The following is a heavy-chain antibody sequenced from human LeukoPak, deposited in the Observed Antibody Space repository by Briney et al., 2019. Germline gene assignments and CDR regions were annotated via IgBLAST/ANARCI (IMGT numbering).Heavy chain of an antibody. D-gene: IGHD1-26*01. Sequence: GGSLRLSCAASGFTVSDNYMSWVRQAPGKGLEWVGRIKSKTDGGTTDYAAPVKGRFTISRDDSKDTLYLQMNSLKTEDTAVYYCTTEGIVGAYYYYYMDVWGKGTTVTISS. J-gene: IGHJ6*03. CDR1: GFTVSDNY. V-gene: IGHV3-15*01. CDR3: TTEGIVGAYYYYYMDV. CDR2: IKSKTDGGTT.